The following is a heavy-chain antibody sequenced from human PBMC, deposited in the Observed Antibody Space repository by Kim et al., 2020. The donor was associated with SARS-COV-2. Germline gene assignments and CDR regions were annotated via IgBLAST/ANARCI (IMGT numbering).Heavy chain of an antibody. V-gene: IGHV5-10-1*01. CDR3: ARSVTYYYGSGSHPFDY. Sequence: GESLKISCKGSGYSFTSYWISWVRQMPGKGLEWMGRIDPSDSYTNYSPSFQGHVTISADKSISTAYLQWSSLKASDTAMYYCARSVTYYYGSGSHPFDYWGQGTLVTVSS. CDR2: IDPSDSYT. J-gene: IGHJ4*02. CDR1: GYSFTSYW. D-gene: IGHD3-10*01.